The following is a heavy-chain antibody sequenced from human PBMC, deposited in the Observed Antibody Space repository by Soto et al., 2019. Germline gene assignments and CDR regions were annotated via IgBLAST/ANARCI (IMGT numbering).Heavy chain of an antibody. CDR3: ARGEYYNILTGYYRGAFDV. CDR2: ITGTSNTI. Sequence: EMQLVESGGALVQPGGSLRLSCAASGFTFSSYTMNWVRQAPGKGLEWISYITGTSNTIYYAASVKGRFTISRDDAQNSLYLQMNSLRDDDTAVYYCARGEYYNILTGYYRGAFDVWGRGTMVTVSS. D-gene: IGHD3-9*01. V-gene: IGHV3-48*02. J-gene: IGHJ3*01. CDR1: GFTFSSYT.